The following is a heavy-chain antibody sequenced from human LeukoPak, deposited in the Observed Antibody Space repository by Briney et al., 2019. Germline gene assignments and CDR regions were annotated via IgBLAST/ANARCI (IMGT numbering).Heavy chain of an antibody. V-gene: IGHV3-72*01. CDR3: ARESGGGVLGYFDL. D-gene: IGHD3-10*01. CDR1: GSTFSDHC. Sequence: GGSLRLSCAASGSTFSDHCMDWVRQAPGKGLEWVGRTRNKANSYTTEYAASVKGGFTISRDDSKKSLYLQMNSLKTEDTAVYYCARESGGGVLGYFDLWGRGTLVSVSS. J-gene: IGHJ2*01. CDR2: TRNKANSYTT.